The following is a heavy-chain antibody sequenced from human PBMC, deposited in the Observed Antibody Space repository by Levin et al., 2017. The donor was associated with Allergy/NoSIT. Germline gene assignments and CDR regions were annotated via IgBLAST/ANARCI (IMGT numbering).Heavy chain of an antibody. CDR1: GYTFTSYD. CDR3: ARGGYLGRIAARLYGMDV. V-gene: IGHV1-8*01. J-gene: IGHJ6*02. Sequence: GESLKISCKASGYTFTSYDINRVRQATGQGLEWMGWMNPNSGNTGYAQKFQGRVTMTRNTSISTAYMELSSLRSEDTAVYYCARGGYLGRIAARLYGMDVWGQGTTVTVSS. D-gene: IGHD6-6*01. CDR2: MNPNSGNT.